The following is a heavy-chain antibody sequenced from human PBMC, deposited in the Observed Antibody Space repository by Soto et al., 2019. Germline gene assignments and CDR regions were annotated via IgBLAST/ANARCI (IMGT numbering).Heavy chain of an antibody. D-gene: IGHD3-22*01. Sequence: SGPTLVNPTETLTLTCTFSGFSLINPRMGVSCIRQPPGNALEWLAHIFSNDEKSYSTSLKSRLTISRDTSKSQVVLTMTNMDPVDTATYYCARIQRISMIVVSKPYFDYWGQGALVTVSS. CDR3: ARIQRISMIVVSKPYFDY. CDR2: IFSNDEK. V-gene: IGHV2-26*01. J-gene: IGHJ4*02. CDR1: GFSLINPRMG.